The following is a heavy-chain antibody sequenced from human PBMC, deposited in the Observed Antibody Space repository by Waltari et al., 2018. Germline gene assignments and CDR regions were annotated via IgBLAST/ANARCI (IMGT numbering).Heavy chain of an antibody. CDR2: ISWNSGSI. CDR3: AKGNATVVTPMGDAFDI. Sequence: VQLQESGPGLVKPSETLSLTCPVSGGSISSYYWSWSRQPPGKGLEWVSGISWNSGSIGYADSVKGRFTISRDNAKNSLYLQMNSLRAEDTALYYCAKGNATVVTPMGDAFDIWGQGTMVTVSS. CDR1: GGSISSYY. D-gene: IGHD2-21*02. V-gene: IGHV3-9*01. J-gene: IGHJ3*02.